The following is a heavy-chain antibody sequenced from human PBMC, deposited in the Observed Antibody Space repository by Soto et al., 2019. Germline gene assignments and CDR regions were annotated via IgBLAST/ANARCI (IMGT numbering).Heavy chain of an antibody. Sequence: VKVSFKASGGTFSSYAISWVRQAPGQGLEWMGGIIPIFGTANYAQKFQGRVTITADKSTSTAYMELSSLRSEDTAVYYCAREGVGATLAYFDYWGQGTLVTVSS. CDR2: IIPIFGTA. D-gene: IGHD1-26*01. V-gene: IGHV1-69*06. CDR3: AREGVGATLAYFDY. CDR1: GGTFSSYA. J-gene: IGHJ4*02.